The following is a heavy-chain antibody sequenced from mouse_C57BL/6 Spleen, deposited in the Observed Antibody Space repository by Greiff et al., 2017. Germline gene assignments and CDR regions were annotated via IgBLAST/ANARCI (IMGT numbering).Heavy chain of an antibody. CDR1: GYTFTSYW. J-gene: IGHJ2*01. V-gene: IGHV1-53*01. D-gene: IGHD1-1*01. CDR3: ARLPISITTVVRFDY. CDR2: INPSNGGT. Sequence: QVQLQQPGTELVKPGASVKLSCKASGYTFTSYWMHWVKQRPGQGLEWIGNINPSNGGTNYNEKFKSKSTLTVDKSSSTAYMQLSSLTSEDSAVYYCARLPISITTVVRFDYWGQGTTLTVSA.